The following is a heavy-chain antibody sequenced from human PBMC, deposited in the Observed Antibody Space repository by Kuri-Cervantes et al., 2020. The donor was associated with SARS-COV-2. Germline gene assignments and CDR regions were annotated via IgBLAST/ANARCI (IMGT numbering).Heavy chain of an antibody. CDR2: IWYDGSNK. V-gene: IGHV3-33*08. Sequence: GESLKISCAASGFTFSNAWMSWVRQAPGKGLEWVAVIWYDGSNKYYADSVKGRFTISRDNSKNTLYLQMNSLRAEDTAVYYCAREILAYCGGDCYSPFDYWGQGTLVTVSS. CDR1: GFTFSNAW. J-gene: IGHJ4*02. D-gene: IGHD2-21*02. CDR3: AREILAYCGGDCYSPFDY.